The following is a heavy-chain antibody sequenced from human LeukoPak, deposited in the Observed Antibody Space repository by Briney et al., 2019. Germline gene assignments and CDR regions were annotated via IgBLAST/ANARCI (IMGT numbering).Heavy chain of an antibody. Sequence: SETLSLTCTVSGGSISSYYWSWIRQPPGKGLEWIGYIYYSGSTNYNPSLKSRVTISVDTSKNQFSLKLSSVTAADTAVYYCARGARVARVAFDIWGQGTMVTVSS. D-gene: IGHD2-15*01. J-gene: IGHJ3*02. CDR3: ARGARVARVAFDI. V-gene: IGHV4-59*01. CDR2: IYYSGST. CDR1: GGSISSYY.